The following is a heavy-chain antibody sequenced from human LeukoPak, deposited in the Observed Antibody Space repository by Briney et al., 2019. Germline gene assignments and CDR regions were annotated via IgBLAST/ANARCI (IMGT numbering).Heavy chain of an antibody. V-gene: IGHV3-21*01. CDR2: ISTSSTYI. Sequence: WGSLRLSCAASGFTFSSYSMNWVRQAPGKGLEWVSSISTSSTYIYYADSVKGRFTISRDNAKNSLYLQMNSLRAEDTAVYYCARDPPFIIGTTFFDYWGQGTLVTVSS. J-gene: IGHJ4*02. CDR3: ARDPPFIIGTTFFDY. CDR1: GFTFSSYS. D-gene: IGHD1-20*01.